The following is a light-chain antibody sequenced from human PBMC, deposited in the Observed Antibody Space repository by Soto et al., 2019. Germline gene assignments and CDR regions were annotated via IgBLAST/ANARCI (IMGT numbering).Light chain of an antibody. V-gene: IGLV2-14*01. J-gene: IGLJ2*01. CDR2: DVS. Sequence: QSALTQPASVSGSPGQSITISCTGTSSDVGGYNFVSWYQQYPGKAPKLMIYDVSNRPSGVSNRFSGSKSGNTASLTISGLQAEDEAAYYCSSYASSNTLVFGGGTKVTVL. CDR1: SSDVGGYNF. CDR3: SSYASSNTLV.